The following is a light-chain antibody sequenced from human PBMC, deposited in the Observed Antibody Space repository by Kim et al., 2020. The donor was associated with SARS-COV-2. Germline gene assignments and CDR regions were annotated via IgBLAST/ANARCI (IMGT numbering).Light chain of an antibody. CDR1: QSVSSY. Sequence: PGERATLSCRASQSVSSYLAWYQQKPGQAPRLLIYDASNRATGIPARFSGSGSGTDFTLTISSLEPEDFAVYYCQQRSNWPPLFTFGPGTKVDIK. CDR2: DAS. CDR3: QQRSNWPPLFT. V-gene: IGKV3-11*01. J-gene: IGKJ3*01.